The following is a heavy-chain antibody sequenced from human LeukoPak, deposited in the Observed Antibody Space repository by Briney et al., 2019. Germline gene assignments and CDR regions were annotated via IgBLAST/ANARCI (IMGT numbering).Heavy chain of an antibody. J-gene: IGHJ4*02. CDR1: GGSISSYY. CDR3: ARIGHEDYYFDY. CDR2: IYYSGSP. Sequence: SETLSLTCTVSGGSISSYYWSWIRQPPGKGLEWIGYIYYSGSPNYNPSLKSRVTISVDTSKNQFSLKLRSLTAADPAVYYCARIGHEDYYFDYWGQGTLVTVSS. V-gene: IGHV4-59*01.